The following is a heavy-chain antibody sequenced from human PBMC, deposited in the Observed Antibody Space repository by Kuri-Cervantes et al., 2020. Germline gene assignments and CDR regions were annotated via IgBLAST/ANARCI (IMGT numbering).Heavy chain of an antibody. Sequence: SLKISCTASGFIFDDYAIHWVRQAPGKGLEWVSGISWNSGNIAYAASVKGRITISRDNSKKTVSLQINSLRAEDTAVYYCANIPAAMESYYYGMDVWGQGTTVTVSS. D-gene: IGHD2-2*01. CDR1: GFIFDDYA. CDR3: ANIPAAMESYYYGMDV. J-gene: IGHJ6*02. V-gene: IGHV3-9*01. CDR2: ISWNSGNI.